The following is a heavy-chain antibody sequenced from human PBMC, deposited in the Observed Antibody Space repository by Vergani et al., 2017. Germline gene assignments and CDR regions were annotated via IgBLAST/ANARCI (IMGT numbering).Heavy chain of an antibody. CDR1: GGSISSGSYY. CDR3: AREVGEKYFDWLPNYWYFDL. J-gene: IGHJ2*01. Sequence: QVQLQESGPGLVKPSQTLSLTCTVSGGSISSGSYYWSWIRQPAGKGLEWIGRIYTSGSTNYNPSLKSRVTISVDTSKNQFSLKLSSVTAADTAVYYCAREVGEKYFDWLPNYWYFDLWGRGTLVTVSS. CDR2: IYTSGST. V-gene: IGHV4-61*02. D-gene: IGHD3-9*01.